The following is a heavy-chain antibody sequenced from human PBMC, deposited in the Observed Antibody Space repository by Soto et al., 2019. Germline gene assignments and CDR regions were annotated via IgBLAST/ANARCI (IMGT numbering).Heavy chain of an antibody. CDR1: GGTFSSYA. V-gene: IGHV1-69*13. CDR2: IIPIFGTA. CDR3: ARVEYYYDSSGYLNY. J-gene: IGHJ4*02. D-gene: IGHD3-22*01. Sequence: SVKVSCKASGGTFSSYAISWVRQAPGQGLEWMGGIIPIFGTANYAQKFQGRVTITADESTSTAYMELSSLRSEDTAVYYCARVEYYYDSSGYLNYWGEGTLVTVSS.